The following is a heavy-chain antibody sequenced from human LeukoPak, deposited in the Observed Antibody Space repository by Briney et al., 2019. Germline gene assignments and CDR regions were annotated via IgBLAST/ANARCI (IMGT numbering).Heavy chain of an antibody. V-gene: IGHV4-61*02. CDR1: GGSIGSGSYY. CDR3: ARQYSDILTGYHRGELYWYFDL. J-gene: IGHJ2*01. Sequence: SETLSFTGTGSGGSIGSGSYYWRWLRQPAGKGLEWIGRIYSSGSTNYNPSLKSRVTISLDTSNNQFSLKLSSVTAADTAVYYCARQYSDILTGYHRGELYWYFDLWGRGTLVTVSS. CDR2: IYSSGST. D-gene: IGHD3-9*01.